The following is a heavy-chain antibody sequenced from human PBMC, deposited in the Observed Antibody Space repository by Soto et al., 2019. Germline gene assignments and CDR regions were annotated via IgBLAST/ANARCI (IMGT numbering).Heavy chain of an antibody. CDR1: GASISSTNG. Sequence: QVQLQESGPGLVEPSGTLSLTCAVSGASISSTNGWTWVRQPPGKGLEWIGEVSHSGDTKYNPPLKSRVTISRDTSKNQFSLNLNSVTAADTAIYYCARATWNPTRGTGLIDYWGQGTLVTVAS. CDR2: VSHSGDT. CDR3: ARATWNPTRGTGLIDY. D-gene: IGHD2-15*01. J-gene: IGHJ4*02. V-gene: IGHV4-4*02.